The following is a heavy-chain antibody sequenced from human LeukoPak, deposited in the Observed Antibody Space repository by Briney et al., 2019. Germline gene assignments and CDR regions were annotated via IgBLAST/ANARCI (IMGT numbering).Heavy chain of an antibody. CDR2: VNQGGTEK. CDR3: ARCVMGYSGYDLDY. V-gene: IGHV3-7*01. CDR1: GFTFSSQW. Sequence: GGSLRLSCVASGFTFSSQWMSWVRQAPGKGLEWVANVNQGGTEKYYVDSVKGRFTISRDNAENSLYLQMNSLRAEDTAVYYCARCVMGYSGYDLDYWGQGTLVTVSS. D-gene: IGHD5-12*01. J-gene: IGHJ4*02.